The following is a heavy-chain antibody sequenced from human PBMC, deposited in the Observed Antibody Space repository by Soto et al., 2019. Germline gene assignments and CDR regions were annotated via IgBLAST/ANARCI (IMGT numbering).Heavy chain of an antibody. V-gene: IGHV4-34*01. Sequence: QVQLQQWGAGLLKPSETLSLTCAVYGGSFSGYYWSWIRQPPGKGLEWIGEINHSGSTNYNPSLKSRVTISVDTSKNQFSLKLSSVTAADTAVYYCARTLYCSSTSCYGSGRRNAFDIWGQGTMVTVSS. D-gene: IGHD2-2*01. CDR2: INHSGST. CDR1: GGSFSGYY. CDR3: ARTLYCSSTSCYGSGRRNAFDI. J-gene: IGHJ3*02.